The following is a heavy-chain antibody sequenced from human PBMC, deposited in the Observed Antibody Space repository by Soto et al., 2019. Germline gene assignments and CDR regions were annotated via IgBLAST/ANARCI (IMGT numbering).Heavy chain of an antibody. Sequence: PSETLSLTCTVSGGSISSYYWSWIRQPAGKGLEWIGRIDTRGSTNYNPSLKSRVTMSVDTSKNQYSLKLSSVTAADTAVYYCATLVDTTTASDYWGQGTLVTVSS. CDR3: ATLVDTTTASDY. CDR2: IDTRGST. V-gene: IGHV4-4*07. J-gene: IGHJ4*02. CDR1: GGSISSYY. D-gene: IGHD5-18*01.